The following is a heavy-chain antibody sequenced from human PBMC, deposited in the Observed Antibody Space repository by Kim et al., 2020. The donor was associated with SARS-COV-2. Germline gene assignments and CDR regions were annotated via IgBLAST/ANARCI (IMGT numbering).Heavy chain of an antibody. CDR3: ARGVSGASNY. CDR1: GFTFSHYS. Sequence: GGSLRLSCAASGFTFSHYSMNWVRQAPGKGLEWVSSISNSSSYKYYADSVKGRFTITRDNAKNSLYLQMNNLRAEDTAVYYCARGVSGASNYWGQGTLVT. D-gene: IGHD1-26*01. CDR2: ISNSSSYK. J-gene: IGHJ4*02. V-gene: IGHV3-21*01.